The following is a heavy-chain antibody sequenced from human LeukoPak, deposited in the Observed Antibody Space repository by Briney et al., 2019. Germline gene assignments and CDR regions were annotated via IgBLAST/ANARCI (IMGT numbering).Heavy chain of an antibody. J-gene: IGHJ6*02. Sequence: SETLSLTCAVYGGSFSGYYWSGIRQPPGKGLEWIGEINHSGSTNYNPSLKSRVTISVDTANNQFSLKLSSVTAADTAVYFCARDAIRYRTYGMDVWGQGTTVTVSS. CDR2: INHSGST. V-gene: IGHV4-34*01. CDR1: GGSFSGYY. D-gene: IGHD3-9*01. CDR3: ARDAIRYRTYGMDV.